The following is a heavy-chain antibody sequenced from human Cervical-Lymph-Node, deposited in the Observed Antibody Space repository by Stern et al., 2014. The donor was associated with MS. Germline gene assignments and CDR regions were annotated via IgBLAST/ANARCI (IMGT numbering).Heavy chain of an antibody. CDR1: GYPLSNYV. J-gene: IGHJ3*01. Sequence: MQLVESGAEVKKPGASVKVSCKASGYPLSNYVFSWVRQAPGQGLEWMGWISANDGHTNYAQTFQGRVTMTTDTSASTAYMELRSLRFDDTAMYYCARGHAFDFWGQGTKVTVSA. CDR2: ISANDGHT. V-gene: IGHV1-18*01. CDR3: ARGHAFDF.